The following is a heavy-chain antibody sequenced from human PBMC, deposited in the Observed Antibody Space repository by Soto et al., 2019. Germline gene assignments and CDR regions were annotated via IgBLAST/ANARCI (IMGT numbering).Heavy chain of an antibody. Sequence: GGSLRLSCAASGFTFSSYAMSWVRQAPGKGLEWVSAISGSGGSTYYADSVKGRFTISRDDSKNTLYLQMNSLRAEDTAVYYCAKGQSASSGWYFDYWGQGTLVTVSS. CDR2: ISGSGGST. J-gene: IGHJ4*02. D-gene: IGHD6-19*01. CDR3: AKGQSASSGWYFDY. V-gene: IGHV3-23*01. CDR1: GFTFSSYA.